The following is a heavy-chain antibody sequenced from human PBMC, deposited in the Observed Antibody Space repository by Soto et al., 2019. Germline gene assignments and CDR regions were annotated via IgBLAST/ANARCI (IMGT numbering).Heavy chain of an antibody. V-gene: IGHV1-46*01. CDR2: INPSGGST. J-gene: IGHJ4*02. CDR1: GYTFTSYY. D-gene: IGHD1-7*01. CDR3: AREEGGRTGTTSLRDYFDY. Sequence: ASVKVSCKASGYTFTSYYMHWVRQAPGQGLEWMGIINPSGGSTSYAQKFQGRVTMTRDTSTSTVYMELSSLRSEDTAVYYCAREEGGRTGTTSLRDYFDYWGQGTLVTVSS.